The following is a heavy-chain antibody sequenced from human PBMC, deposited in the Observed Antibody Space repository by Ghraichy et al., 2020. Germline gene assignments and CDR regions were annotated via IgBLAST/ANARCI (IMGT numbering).Heavy chain of an antibody. CDR3: ARLGGLHWGLDY. V-gene: IGHV1-24*01. Sequence: ASVKVSCKVSGYTLTELSMHWVRQAPGKGLEWMGGFDPEDGETIYAQKFQGRVTMTEDTSTDTAYMELSSLRSEDTAVYYCARLGGLHWGLDYWGQGTLVTVSS. J-gene: IGHJ4*02. CDR1: GYTLTELS. D-gene: IGHD3-16*01. CDR2: FDPEDGET.